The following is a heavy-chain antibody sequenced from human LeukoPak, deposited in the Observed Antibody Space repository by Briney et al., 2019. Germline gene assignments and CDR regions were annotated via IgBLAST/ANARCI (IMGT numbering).Heavy chain of an antibody. Sequence: SETLSLTCTVSGGSISSYYWSWIRQPPGKGLEWIGYIYYSGSTNYNPSLKSRVTISVDRSKNQFSLKLSSVTAADTAVYYCARGIAAAGWFDSWGQGTLVTVSS. CDR3: ARGIAAAGWFDS. V-gene: IGHV4-59*12. CDR1: GGSISSYY. J-gene: IGHJ5*01. D-gene: IGHD6-13*01. CDR2: IYYSGST.